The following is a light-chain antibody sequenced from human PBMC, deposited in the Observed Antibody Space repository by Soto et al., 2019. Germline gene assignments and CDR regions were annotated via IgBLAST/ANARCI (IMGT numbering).Light chain of an antibody. V-gene: IGKV3-20*01. Sequence: EIVLTQSPGTLSSSPGERATLSCRASQSVSSSYLAWYQHKPGQAPRLLIYASSSRATGIPDRFGGSGSGTDFTLTISRLEPEDFAVYYCQQYGDSSWTFGQGTKV. CDR2: ASS. CDR1: QSVSSSY. J-gene: IGKJ1*01. CDR3: QQYGDSSWT.